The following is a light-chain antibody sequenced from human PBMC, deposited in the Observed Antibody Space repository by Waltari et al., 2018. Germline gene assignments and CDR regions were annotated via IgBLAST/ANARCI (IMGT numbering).Light chain of an antibody. V-gene: IGKV1-5*03. CDR3: QQYYNYSWT. CDR1: QTVDKW. J-gene: IGKJ1*01. CDR2: KAS. Sequence: DIQMTQSPSTLSASVGNLVTITCRASQTVDKWMAWYQQKPGKVPKVLISKASSLENGVPSRCSGSGSGTDFTLRISSLQLDDFATYYCQQYYNYSWTFGQGTKVDIK.